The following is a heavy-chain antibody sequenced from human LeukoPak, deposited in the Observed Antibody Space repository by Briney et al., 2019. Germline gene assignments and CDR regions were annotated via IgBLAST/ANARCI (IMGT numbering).Heavy chain of an antibody. CDR3: AKDPTPNSGSYPYYFDY. D-gene: IGHD1-26*01. V-gene: IGHV3-23*01. CDR2: ISGSGGST. CDR1: GFTFSSYA. Sequence: GGSLRLSCAASGFTFSSYAMSWVRQAPGKGLEWVSAISGSGGSTYYADSVKGRFTISRDNSKNTLYLQMNSLRAEDTAVYYCAKDPTPNSGSYPYYFDYWGQGTLVTVSS. J-gene: IGHJ4*02.